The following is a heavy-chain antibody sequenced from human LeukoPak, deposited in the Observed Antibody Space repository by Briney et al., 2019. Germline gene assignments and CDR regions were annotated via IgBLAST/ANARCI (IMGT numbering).Heavy chain of an antibody. CDR3: ARIRTPYGSGSYYNFD. CDR2: IDWDDDK. V-gene: IGHV2-70*11. CDR1: GFSLSTSGMC. J-gene: IGHJ4*02. Sequence: SGPALVKPTQTLTLTCTFPGFSLSTSGMCVSWIRQPPAKALEWLARIDWDDDKYYSTSLKTRLTISKDTSKNQVVLTMTNMDPVDTATYYCARIRTPYGSGSYYNFDWGQGTLVTVAS. D-gene: IGHD3-10*01.